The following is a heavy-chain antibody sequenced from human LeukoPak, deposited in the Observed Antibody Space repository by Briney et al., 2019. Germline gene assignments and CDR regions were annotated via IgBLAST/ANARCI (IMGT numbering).Heavy chain of an antibody. CDR2: TFYRSKWYH. V-gene: IGHV6-1*01. D-gene: IGHD6-13*01. CDR3: ASVAAAGYDASDI. CDR1: GDSVSRNSAV. J-gene: IGHJ3*02. Sequence: SQTLSLTCVISGDSVSRNSAVWSWIRQSPSRGLEWLGRTFYRSKWYHEYAVSMEGRTTIGPDTSKNQFSLQLNSVSPEDTAVYYCASVAAAGYDASDIWGQGTMVTVSS.